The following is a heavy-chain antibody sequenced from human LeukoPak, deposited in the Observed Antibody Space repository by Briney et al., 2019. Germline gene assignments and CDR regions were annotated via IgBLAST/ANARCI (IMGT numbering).Heavy chain of an antibody. CDR1: GGSIGNYY. V-gene: IGHV4-59*01. Sequence: SETLSLTCTVSGGSIGNYYWSWIRQPPGKGREWIAFICNTGTTSYNPSLKSRVTISVDTSKNQLSLELTSVTAADTAVYYCARRNCYGSICFPYYFDFWSQGSLVAVSS. J-gene: IGHJ4*02. CDR2: ICNTGTT. CDR3: ARRNCYGSICFPYYFDF. D-gene: IGHD4-23*01.